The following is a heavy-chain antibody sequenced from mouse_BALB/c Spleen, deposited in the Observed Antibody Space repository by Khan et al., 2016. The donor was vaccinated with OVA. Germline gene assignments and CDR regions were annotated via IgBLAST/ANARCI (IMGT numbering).Heavy chain of an antibody. CDR2: INPHIGET. D-gene: IGHD2-1*01. V-gene: IGHV1-20*02. Sequence: VQLQQSGPELVRPGASVKISCKASGYSFTGYFMNWVMQSPGKSLEWIGRINPHIGETFYNQRFKDKATLTVDESSNTAHMELRSLESEDSAVYYCTRIYRRDFDYWGQGTTLTVSS. CDR3: TRIYRRDFDY. J-gene: IGHJ2*01. CDR1: GYSFTGYF.